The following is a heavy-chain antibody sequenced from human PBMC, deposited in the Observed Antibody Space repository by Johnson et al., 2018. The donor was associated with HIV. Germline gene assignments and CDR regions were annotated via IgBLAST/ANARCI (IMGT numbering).Heavy chain of an antibody. D-gene: IGHD6-19*01. CDR2: ISGSGGST. J-gene: IGHJ3*02. CDR1: GFTFSGYA. Sequence: VQLVESGGGLVQPGGSLRLSCAASGFTFSGYAMSWVRQAPGKGLDWVSTISGSGGSTYSADSVKGRFTISRDNSENTLYLQMNSLRAEDTAVYYGAKGGGSGWSDAFDIWGQGTMVTVSS. CDR3: AKGGGSGWSDAFDI. V-gene: IGHV3-23*04.